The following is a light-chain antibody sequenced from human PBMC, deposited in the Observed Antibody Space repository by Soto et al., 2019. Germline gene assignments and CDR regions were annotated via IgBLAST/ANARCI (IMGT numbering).Light chain of an antibody. CDR1: KSISSW. CDR3: QQYNRYSRT. J-gene: IGKJ1*01. CDR2: EGS. V-gene: IGKV1-5*01. Sequence: IRMTHSPSTLSASVGDRVTLTCRASKSISSWLAWYQQKPEKAPKLLIYEGSSMETGGPSRFSGCGSRTKFNLTTTILQPDDFATYYCQQYNRYSRTFGQGTKGDIK.